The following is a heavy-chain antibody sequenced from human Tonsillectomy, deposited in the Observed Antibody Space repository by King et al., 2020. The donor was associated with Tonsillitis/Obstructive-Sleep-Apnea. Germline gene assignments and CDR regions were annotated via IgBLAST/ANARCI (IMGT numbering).Heavy chain of an antibody. CDR3: TSLTTVTTKLDF. CDR2: IDGDGSST. D-gene: IGHD4-17*01. CDR1: GFTFSSYW. Sequence: VQLVESGGGLVQPGGSLRLSCAASGFTFSSYWMHWVRQAPGKGLVWVSRIDGDGSSTTYADSVKGRFTISRDNAKNTLYRQMNSLRAEDTAVYYCTSLTTVTTKLDFWGQGALVTVSS. V-gene: IGHV3-74*01. J-gene: IGHJ4*02.